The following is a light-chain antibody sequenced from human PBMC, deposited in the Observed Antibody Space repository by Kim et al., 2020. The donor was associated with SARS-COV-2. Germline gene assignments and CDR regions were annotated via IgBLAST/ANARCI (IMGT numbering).Light chain of an antibody. V-gene: IGLV3-19*01. CDR1: SPRIYS. CDR3: NSRGSNDNVL. CDR2: GKN. Sequence: VPLGPTVSITCQCGSPRIYSATCYQQTPGQAPIVVIYGKNNRPSVIPDLFSGSSSGDTSLFTITGPPAGDEADYYCNSRGSNDNVLFGGGTQLTVL. J-gene: IGLJ2*01.